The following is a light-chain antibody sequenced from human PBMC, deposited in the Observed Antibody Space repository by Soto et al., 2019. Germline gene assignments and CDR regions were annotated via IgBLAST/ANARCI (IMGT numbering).Light chain of an antibody. J-gene: IGKJ1*01. Sequence: EILFTHPPRPLSFSPGEGATPSCRASQSVSTNFFAWYQQKPGQAPRLLIYGASTRATGIPDRFSGSGSGTDFTLTISRLEPEDFAVYYCQQYGRTSWTFGQGTKV. V-gene: IGKV3-20*01. CDR3: QQYGRTSWT. CDR2: GAS. CDR1: QSVSTNF.